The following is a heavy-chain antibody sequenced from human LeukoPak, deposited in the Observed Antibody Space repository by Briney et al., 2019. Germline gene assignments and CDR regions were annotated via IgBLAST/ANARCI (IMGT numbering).Heavy chain of an antibody. CDR2: IYYSGST. CDR1: GGSISSSSYY. Sequence: SETLSLTCTVSGGSISSSSYYWGWIRQPPGKGLEWIGSIYYSGSTYYNPSLKSRVTISVDTSKNQFSLKLSSVTAADTAVYYCARDRFAAAGTSRDFDYWGQGTLVTVSS. CDR3: ARDRFAAAGTSRDFDY. V-gene: IGHV4-39*07. J-gene: IGHJ4*02. D-gene: IGHD6-13*01.